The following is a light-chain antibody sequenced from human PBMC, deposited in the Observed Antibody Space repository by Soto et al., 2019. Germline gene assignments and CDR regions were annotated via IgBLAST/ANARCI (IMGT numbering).Light chain of an antibody. CDR2: AAT. CDR3: QQLHSYPPE. CDR1: QTINRY. J-gene: IGKJ1*01. Sequence: QLTQSPSSLSASIGDRVTITCRATQTINRYLAWYQQKPGAAPKLLIYAATSLQSGVPSRFSGGASGTAVTLTISSLQSDDFSTYYCQQLHSYPPEFGQGTKVEIK. V-gene: IGKV1-9*01.